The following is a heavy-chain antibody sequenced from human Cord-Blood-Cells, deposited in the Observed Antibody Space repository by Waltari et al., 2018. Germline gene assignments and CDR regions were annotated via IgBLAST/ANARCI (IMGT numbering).Heavy chain of an antibody. Sequence: QVQLVQSGAEVKKPGASVKVSCKASGYTFTSYYMHWVRQAPGQGLEWMGIINPSGGSTSYAQKFQGRVTMTRDTSTSTVYMELSSLRSEDTAVYYCARDSHPSIVDTAMEIDYWGQGTLVTVSS. CDR2: INPSGGST. J-gene: IGHJ4*02. V-gene: IGHV1-46*01. D-gene: IGHD5-18*01. CDR1: GYTFTSYY. CDR3: ARDSHPSIVDTAMEIDY.